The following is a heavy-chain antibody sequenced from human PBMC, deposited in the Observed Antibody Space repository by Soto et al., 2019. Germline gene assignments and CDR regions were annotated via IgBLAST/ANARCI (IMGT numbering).Heavy chain of an antibody. V-gene: IGHV1-2*04. CDR2: INPNSGGT. Sequence: QVQLVQSGAEVKKPGASVKVSCKASGYTFTGYYMHWVRQAPGQGLEWMGWINPNSGGTNYAQKFKGWVTTTRDTPIRPANMELSRVRSDDRAVYYGARDSSGGRGGDNWFDPWGQGTLVTVSS. D-gene: IGHD6-25*01. J-gene: IGHJ5*02. CDR1: GYTFTGYY. CDR3: ARDSSGGRGGDNWFDP.